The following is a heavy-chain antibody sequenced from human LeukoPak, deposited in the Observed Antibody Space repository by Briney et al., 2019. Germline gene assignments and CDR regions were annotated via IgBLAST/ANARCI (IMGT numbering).Heavy chain of an antibody. CDR2: INHSGST. CDR3: ARLITLRPRIYYYYYMDV. V-gene: IGHV4-34*01. D-gene: IGHD1-14*01. J-gene: IGHJ6*03. Sequence: SETLSLTCAVYGGSFSGYFWSWLRQPPGKGLEWIGEINHSGSTNYNPSLTSRVTISIDTSKNQFSLKLSSVTAADTAVYYCARLITLRPRIYYYYYMDVWGKGTTVTVSS. CDR1: GGSFSGYF.